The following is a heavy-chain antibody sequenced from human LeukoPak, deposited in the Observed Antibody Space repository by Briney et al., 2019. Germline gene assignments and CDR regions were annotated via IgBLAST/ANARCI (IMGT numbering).Heavy chain of an antibody. V-gene: IGHV3-30*18. Sequence: GGSLRLSCAASGFTFSSYGMHWVRQAPGKGLEWVAVISYDGSNKYYADSVKGRFTISRDNSKNTLYLQMNSLRAEDTAVYYCGKDTYSSSWYYFDYWGQGTLVTVSS. CDR3: GKDTYSSSWYYFDY. CDR2: ISYDGSNK. CDR1: GFTFSSYG. D-gene: IGHD6-13*01. J-gene: IGHJ4*02.